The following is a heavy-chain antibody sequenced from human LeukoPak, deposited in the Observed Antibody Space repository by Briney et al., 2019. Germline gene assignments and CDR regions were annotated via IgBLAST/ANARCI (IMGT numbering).Heavy chain of an antibody. CDR1: GHTFTGYY. J-gene: IGHJ4*02. V-gene: IGHV1-2*06. CDR3: ARVSILTGYYKGDY. CDR2: INPNSGGT. D-gene: IGHD3-9*01. Sequence: GASEKVSCKASGHTFTGYYMHWVRQAPGQGLEWMGRINPNSGGTNYAQKFQGRVTMTRDTSISTAYMELSRLRSDDTAVYYCARVSILTGYYKGDYWGQGTLVTVSS.